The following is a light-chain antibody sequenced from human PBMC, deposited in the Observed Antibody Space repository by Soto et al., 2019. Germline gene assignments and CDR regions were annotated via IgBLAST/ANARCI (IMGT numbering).Light chain of an antibody. CDR3: QQRSNWPPEFT. CDR1: QSLSSSS. Sequence: EIVLTQSPGTLSLSPGERATLSCRASQSLSSSSLAWYQQKPGQAPRLLIYDAFNRATGIPDRFSGSGSGTDFTLSISSVEPEDFAVYYCQQRSNWPPEFTFGQGTRLEIK. J-gene: IGKJ5*01. CDR2: DAF. V-gene: IGKV3D-20*02.